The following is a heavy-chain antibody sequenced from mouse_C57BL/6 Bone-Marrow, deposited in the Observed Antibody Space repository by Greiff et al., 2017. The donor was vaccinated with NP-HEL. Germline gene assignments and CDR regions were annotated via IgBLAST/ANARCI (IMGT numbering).Heavy chain of an antibody. D-gene: IGHD2-14*01. CDR3: ARTSAYYREFGY. J-gene: IGHJ2*01. Sequence: QVQLQQPGAELVMPGASVKLSCKASGYTFTSYWMHWVKQRPGQGLEWIGEIDPSDSYTNYNQKFKGKFTLTVDKSSSTAYMQLSSLTSEDYAVYYCARTSAYYREFGYRGKGTTITVTS. CDR1: GYTFTSYW. CDR2: IDPSDSYT. V-gene: IGHV1-69*01.